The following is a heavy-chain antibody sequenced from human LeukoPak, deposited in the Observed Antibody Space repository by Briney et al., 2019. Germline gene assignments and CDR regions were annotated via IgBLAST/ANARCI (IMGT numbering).Heavy chain of an antibody. D-gene: IGHD6-19*01. J-gene: IGHJ4*02. CDR3: AGYSSGWYSNY. Sequence: GGSLRLSCAASGFTVSSNYMSWVRQAPGKGLEWVSVIYSGGSTYYADSVKGRFTISRDNSKNTLYLQMNSLRAEDTAVYYCAGYSSGWYSNYWGQGTLVIVSS. CDR2: IYSGGST. CDR1: GFTVSSNY. V-gene: IGHV3-66*01.